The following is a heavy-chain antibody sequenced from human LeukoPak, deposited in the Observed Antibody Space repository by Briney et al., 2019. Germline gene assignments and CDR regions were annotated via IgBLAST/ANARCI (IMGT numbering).Heavy chain of an antibody. D-gene: IGHD6-13*01. V-gene: IGHV4-61*02. CDR1: GGSISSGSYY. J-gene: IGHJ4*02. Sequence: SETLSLTCTVPGGSISSGSYYWSWIRQPAGKGLEWIGRIYTSGSTNHNPSLKSRVTISVDTSKNQFSLKLSSVTAADTAVYYCARDSRYSSSWYYFDYWGQGTLVTVSS. CDR2: IYTSGST. CDR3: ARDSRYSSSWYYFDY.